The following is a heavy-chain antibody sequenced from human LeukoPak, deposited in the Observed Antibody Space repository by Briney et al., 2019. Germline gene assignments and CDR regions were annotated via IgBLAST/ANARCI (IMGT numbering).Heavy chain of an antibody. V-gene: IGHV3-48*01. Sequence: GGSLRLSCAASGFNVSSYSMNWVRQAPGKGLEWVSYISSSSTTIYYADSVKGRFTISRDNAKNSLYLQMSSLRAEDTAVYYCARDKNDSSGYYYGYWGQGTLVTVSS. D-gene: IGHD3-22*01. CDR2: ISSSSTTI. CDR1: GFNVSSYS. CDR3: ARDKNDSSGYYYGY. J-gene: IGHJ4*02.